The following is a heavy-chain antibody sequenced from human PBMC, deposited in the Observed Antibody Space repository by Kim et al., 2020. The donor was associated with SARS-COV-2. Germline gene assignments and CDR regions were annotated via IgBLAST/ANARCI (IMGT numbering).Heavy chain of an antibody. CDR2: INPNSGGT. V-gene: IGHV1-2*06. Sequence: ASVKVSCKASGYTFTGYYMHWVRPAPGQGLEWMGRINPNSGGTNYAQKFQGRVTMTRDTSISTAYMELSRLRSDDTAVYYCAREKAVAGTFDYWGQGTLVTVSS. CDR3: AREKAVAGTFDY. CDR1: GYTFTGYY. D-gene: IGHD6-19*01. J-gene: IGHJ4*02.